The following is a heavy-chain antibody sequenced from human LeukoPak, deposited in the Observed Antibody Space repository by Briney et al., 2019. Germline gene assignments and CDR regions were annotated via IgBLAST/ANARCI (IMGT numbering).Heavy chain of an antibody. CDR3: ARGLGRITMIVVVPRFDP. CDR1: GYTFTGYY. Sequence: GASVKVSCKASGYTFTGYYMHWGRQAPGQGLEWMGRINPNSGGTNYAQKFQGRVTMTRDTSISTAYMELSRLRSDDTAVYYCARGLGRITMIVVVPRFDPWGQGTLVTVSS. D-gene: IGHD3-22*01. CDR2: INPNSGGT. J-gene: IGHJ5*02. V-gene: IGHV1-2*06.